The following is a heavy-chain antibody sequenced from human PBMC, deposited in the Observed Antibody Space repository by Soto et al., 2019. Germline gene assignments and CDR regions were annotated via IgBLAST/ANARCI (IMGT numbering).Heavy chain of an antibody. J-gene: IGHJ4*02. D-gene: IGHD3-3*01. CDR2: IIPILGIA. Sequence: ASVKVSCKASGGTFSSYTISWVRQAPGQGLEWMGRIIPILGIANYAQKFQGRVTITADKSTSTAYMELSSLRSEDTAVYYCARRSDDFWSGYYTANPDGYFDYWGQGTLVTVSS. CDR1: GGTFSSYT. CDR3: ARRSDDFWSGYYTANPDGYFDY. V-gene: IGHV1-69*02.